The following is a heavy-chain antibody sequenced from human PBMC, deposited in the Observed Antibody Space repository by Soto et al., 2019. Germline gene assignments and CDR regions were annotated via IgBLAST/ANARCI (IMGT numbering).Heavy chain of an antibody. CDR1: GFTFSDYY. CDR3: ARDQGYSYALLYYCYGMDV. D-gene: IGHD5-18*01. CDR2: ISSSGSTI. V-gene: IGHV3-11*01. J-gene: IGHJ6*02. Sequence: GGSLRLSCAASGFTFSDYYMSWIRQAPGKGLEWVSYISSSGSTIYYADSVKGRFTISRDNAKNSLYLQMNSLRAEDTAVYYCARDQGYSYALLYYCYGMDVWGQGTTVTVSS.